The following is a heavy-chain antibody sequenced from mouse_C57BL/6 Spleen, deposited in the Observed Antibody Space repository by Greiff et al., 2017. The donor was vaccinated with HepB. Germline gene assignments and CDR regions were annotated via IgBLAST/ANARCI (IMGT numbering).Heavy chain of an antibody. CDR1: GYTFTSYW. J-gene: IGHJ4*01. CDR3: TRDGYDGTYYAMDY. CDR2: IYPGNSDT. V-gene: IGHV1-5*01. D-gene: IGHD2-2*01. Sequence: EVQLQQSGTVLARPGASVKMSCKTSGYTFTSYWMHWVKQRPGKGLEWIGAIYPGNSDTSYNQKLKGKAKLTAVTSASTAYMELSSLTNEDSAVYYCTRDGYDGTYYAMDYWGQGTSVTVSS.